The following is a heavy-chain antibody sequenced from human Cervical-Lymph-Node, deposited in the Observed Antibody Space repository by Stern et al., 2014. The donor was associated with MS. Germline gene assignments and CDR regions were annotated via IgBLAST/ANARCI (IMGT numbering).Heavy chain of an antibody. CDR1: GFTFDDYA. J-gene: IGHJ4*02. D-gene: IGHD6-19*01. V-gene: IGHV3-9*01. CDR2: ISWNSDTL. Sequence: EVHLVESGGGLVQPGRSLRLSCAASGFTFDDYAMHWVRQAPGQGLEWVSGISWNSDTLDYADSLKGRLTISRDNAKNSLYLQIDLLRREDTALYYCARSEVPGLAVAGTRLDYWGQGTLVTVSS. CDR3: ARSEVPGLAVAGTRLDY.